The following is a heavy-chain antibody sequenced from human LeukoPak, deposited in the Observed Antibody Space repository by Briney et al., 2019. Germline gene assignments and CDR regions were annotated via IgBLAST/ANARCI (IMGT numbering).Heavy chain of an antibody. CDR2: IYHSGST. CDR3: ARFFGSGDVSIDY. D-gene: IGHD5-12*01. Sequence: PSETLSLTCAVSGGSISSSNWWSWVRPPPGKGLEWIGEIYHSGSTNYNPSLKSRVTISVDKSKNQFSLKLSSVTAADTAVYYCARFFGSGDVSIDYWGQGTLVTVSS. V-gene: IGHV4-4*02. J-gene: IGHJ4*02. CDR1: GGSISSSNW.